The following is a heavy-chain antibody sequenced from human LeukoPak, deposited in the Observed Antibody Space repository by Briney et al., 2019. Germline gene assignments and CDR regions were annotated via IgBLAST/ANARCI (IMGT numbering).Heavy chain of an antibody. D-gene: IGHD6-19*01. V-gene: IGHV4-39*07. CDR3: ASGAGWYRY. CDR1: GGSISSSSYY. CDR2: IYYSGST. J-gene: IGHJ1*01. Sequence: SETLSLTCTVSGGSISSSSYYWGWIRQPPGKGLEWIGSIYYSGSTYYNPSLKSRVSVSLDSSKNQFSLQLTSVTAADTAVYYCASGAGWYRYWGQGTLVTVSS.